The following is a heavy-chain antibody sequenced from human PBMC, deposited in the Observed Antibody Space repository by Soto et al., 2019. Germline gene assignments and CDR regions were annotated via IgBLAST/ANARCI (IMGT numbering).Heavy chain of an antibody. CDR1: GFTFSSYA. J-gene: IGHJ6*02. Sequence: QVQLVESGGGVVQPGRSLRLSCAASGFTFSSYAMHWVRQAPGKGLEWVAVISYDGSNKYYADSVKGRFTISRDNSKNALYLQMNSLRAEDTAVYYCARDGRTRPSYGMDVWGQGTTVTVPS. CDR3: ARDGRTRPSYGMDV. V-gene: IGHV3-30-3*01. CDR2: ISYDGSNK. D-gene: IGHD6-6*01.